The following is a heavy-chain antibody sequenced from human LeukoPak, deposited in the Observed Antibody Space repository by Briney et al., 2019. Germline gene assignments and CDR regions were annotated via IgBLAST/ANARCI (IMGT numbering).Heavy chain of an antibody. CDR3: VGSVPADLGYFDY. CDR2: IYYSGST. J-gene: IGHJ4*02. CDR1: GGSISSYY. Sequence: PSETLSLTCTVSGGSISSYYWSWIRQPPGKGLEWIGYIYYSGSTNYNPSLKSRVTISVDTSKNQFSLKLSSVTAADTAVYYCVGSVPADLGYFDYWGRGTLVTVSS. V-gene: IGHV4-59*01. D-gene: IGHD2-2*01.